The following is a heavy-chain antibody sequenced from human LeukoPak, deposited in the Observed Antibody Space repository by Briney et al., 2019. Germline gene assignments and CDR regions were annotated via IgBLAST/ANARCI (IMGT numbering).Heavy chain of an antibody. J-gene: IGHJ4*02. CDR1: GGTFSSYA. D-gene: IGHD3-9*01. CDR3: AKGYYDILTGYYRDCFDY. Sequence: ASVKVSCKASGGTFSSYAISWVRQAPGQGLEWMGGIIPIFGTANYAQKFQGRVTITADESTSTAYMELSSLRSEDTAVYYCAKGYYDILTGYYRDCFDYWGQGTLVTVSS. V-gene: IGHV1-69*13. CDR2: IIPIFGTA.